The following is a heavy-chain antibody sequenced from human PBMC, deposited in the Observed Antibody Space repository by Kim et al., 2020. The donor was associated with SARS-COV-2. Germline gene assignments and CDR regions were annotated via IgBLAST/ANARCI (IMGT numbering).Heavy chain of an antibody. CDR2: I. D-gene: IGHD6-13*01. Sequence: IYYPDYVKGRFPVSRDNAKSSLYLQLNGLRADDTAVYYCARDFSNLAMDVWGQGTTVTVSS. J-gene: IGHJ6*02. CDR3: ARDFSNLAMDV. V-gene: IGHV3-11*01.